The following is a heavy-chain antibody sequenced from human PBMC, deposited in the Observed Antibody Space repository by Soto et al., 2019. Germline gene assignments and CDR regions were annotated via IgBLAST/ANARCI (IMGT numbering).Heavy chain of an antibody. V-gene: IGHV1-3*01. CDR1: GYTFTSYA. J-gene: IGHJ5*02. CDR2: ISACNGNT. D-gene: IGHD2-15*01. CDR3: ARDNCSGGSCYSSWFDP. Sequence: ASVKVSCKASGYTFTSYAMPWVRQAPGQRLEWMGWISACNGNTKYSQKLQGRVTMTTDTSTSTAYMELRSLRSDDTAVYYCARDNCSGGSCYSSWFDPWGQGTLVTVSS.